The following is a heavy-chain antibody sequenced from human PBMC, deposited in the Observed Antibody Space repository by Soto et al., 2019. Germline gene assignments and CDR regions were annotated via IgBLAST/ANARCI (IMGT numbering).Heavy chain of an antibody. Sequence: SETLSLTCTVSGDSISSGGYYWSWISQHPGKGLEWIGYIYYSGSTYYNPSLKSRVTISVDTSKNQFSLKLSSVPAADTAVYYCARVPINYYDSTGRDYYFSCVMDVWGQGTMVTVSS. CDR2: IYYSGST. J-gene: IGHJ6*02. D-gene: IGHD3-22*01. CDR3: ARVPINYYDSTGRDYYFSCVMDV. V-gene: IGHV4-31*03. CDR1: GDSISSGGYY.